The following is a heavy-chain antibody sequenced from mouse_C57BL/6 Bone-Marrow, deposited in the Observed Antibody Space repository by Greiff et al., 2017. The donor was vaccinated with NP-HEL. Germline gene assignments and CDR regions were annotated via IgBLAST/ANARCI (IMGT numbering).Heavy chain of an antibody. CDR3: ARDRELGRRYFDY. J-gene: IGHJ2*01. Sequence: VQLKESGPGLVKPSQSLSLTCSVTGYSITSGYYWNWIRQFPGNKLEWMGYISYDGSNNYNPSLKNRISITRDTSKNQFFLKLNSVTTEDTATYYCARDRELGRRYFDYWGQGTTLTVSS. CDR2: ISYDGSN. V-gene: IGHV3-6*01. CDR1: GYSITSGYY. D-gene: IGHD4-1*01.